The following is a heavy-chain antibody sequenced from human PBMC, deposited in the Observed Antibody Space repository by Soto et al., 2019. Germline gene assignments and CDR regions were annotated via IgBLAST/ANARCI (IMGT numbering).Heavy chain of an antibody. CDR3: ARDERLLWFGEFGYYGMDV. V-gene: IGHV1-46*01. D-gene: IGHD3-10*01. CDR2: INPSGGGT. CDR1: GYTFTSYY. J-gene: IGHJ6*02. Sequence: ASVKVSCKASGYTFTSYYMHWVRQAPGQGLEWMGIINPSGGGTSYAQKFQGRVTMTRDTSTSTVYMELSSLRSEDTAVYYCARDERLLWFGEFGYYGMDVWGQGTTVTVSS.